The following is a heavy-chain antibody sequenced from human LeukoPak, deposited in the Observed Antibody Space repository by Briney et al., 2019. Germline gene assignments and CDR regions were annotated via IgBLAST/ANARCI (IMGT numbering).Heavy chain of an antibody. Sequence: SETLSLTCSVSGGSINNHFWNWLRQPPGRGLEWIGHVYYTGSTRYNPSLKSRVFISIDTSMNQFSLKLSSVTAADTAVYYCARRARAEADTSPDNWIDPWGQGTLVTVSS. CDR2: VYYTGST. D-gene: IGHD6-13*01. V-gene: IGHV4-59*08. CDR1: GGSINNHF. CDR3: ARRARAEADTSPDNWIDP. J-gene: IGHJ5*02.